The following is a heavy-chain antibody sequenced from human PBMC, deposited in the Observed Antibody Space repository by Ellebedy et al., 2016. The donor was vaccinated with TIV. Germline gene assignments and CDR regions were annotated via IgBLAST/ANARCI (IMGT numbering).Heavy chain of an antibody. D-gene: IGHD2-2*01. CDR1: GFTFSAYS. Sequence: GESLKISXAASGFTFSAYSISWVRQAPGKGLEWVSSISGSSSYTYYADSVKGRFTISRDNAKNSLYLQMNSLRAEDTAVYYCARNFYQLLNFFDYWGQGTLVTVSS. CDR3: ARNFYQLLNFFDY. CDR2: ISGSSSYT. V-gene: IGHV3-21*01. J-gene: IGHJ4*02.